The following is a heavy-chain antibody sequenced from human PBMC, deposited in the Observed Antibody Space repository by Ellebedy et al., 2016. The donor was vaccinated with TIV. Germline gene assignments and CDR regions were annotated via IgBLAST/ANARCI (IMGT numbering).Heavy chain of an antibody. CDR3: ARPYSASVKNWFDP. CDR1: GYTFANYW. V-gene: IGHV5-10-1*01. CDR2: IDPTDSYT. Sequence: GESLKISCKGSGYTFANYWITWVRQMPGKGLEWMGRIDPTDSYTNYNPSFQGHVTISVDKSIRTAFLQWRSLRASDTAIYYCARPYSASVKNWFDPWGQGTLVTVSS. D-gene: IGHD6-13*01. J-gene: IGHJ5*02.